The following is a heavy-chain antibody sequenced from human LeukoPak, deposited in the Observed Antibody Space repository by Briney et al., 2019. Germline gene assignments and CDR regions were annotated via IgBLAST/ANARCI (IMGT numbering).Heavy chain of an antibody. CDR2: IKQDGSKK. D-gene: IGHD2-2*01. CDR1: GFTFSSYW. J-gene: IGHJ6*02. Sequence: GGSLRLSCAASGFTFSSYWMSWVRQAPGKGLEWVANIKQDGSKKYYVDSVKGRFTISRDNAKNSLDLQMSSLRAEDTAVYYCARSEASWPSYYYYGMDVWGQGTTVTVPS. V-gene: IGHV3-7*01. CDR3: ARSEASWPSYYYYGMDV.